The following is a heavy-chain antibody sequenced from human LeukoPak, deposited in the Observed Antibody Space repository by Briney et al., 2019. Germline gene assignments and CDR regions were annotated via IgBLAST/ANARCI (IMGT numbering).Heavy chain of an antibody. CDR1: GFTFKSYA. J-gene: IGHJ4*02. D-gene: IGHD5-18*01. Sequence: PGRSLRLSCAGSGFTFKSYALHWVRQSPGKGLEWVAFISYDGSNMYYADSVKGRFTISRDNSKNTLFLQMNSLRPDDTAVYYCSRGPLPVTYSYDYWGQGTLVTVSS. V-gene: IGHV3-30*03. CDR3: SRGPLPVTYSYDY. CDR2: ISYDGSNM.